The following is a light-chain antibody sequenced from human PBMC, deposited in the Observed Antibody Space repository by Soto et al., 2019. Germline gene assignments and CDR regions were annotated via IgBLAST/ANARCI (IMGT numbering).Light chain of an antibody. CDR1: QSVSGSY. CDR2: GAS. Sequence: PGERATLSCRASQSVSGSYLAWYQQKPGQAPRLLIYGASSRATGIPDRFSGSGSGTDFTLTITRLEPQDFAVYYCQQYGSSPRTFGQGTKVEIK. J-gene: IGKJ1*01. CDR3: QQYGSSPRT. V-gene: IGKV3-20*01.